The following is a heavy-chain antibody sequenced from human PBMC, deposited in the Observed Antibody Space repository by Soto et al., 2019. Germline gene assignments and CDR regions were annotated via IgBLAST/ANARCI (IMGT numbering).Heavy chain of an antibody. Sequence: EVQLSESGGGLVQPGGSLGLSCAASEFTFSTYAMSWVRQAPGKGLEWVSTISSSSSYIYYADSVKGRFTISRDNAKNSLYLQMNSLRAEDTAVYYCARDLAVADAFDIWGQGTMVTVSS. CDR3: ARDLAVADAFDI. CDR2: ISSSSSYI. J-gene: IGHJ3*02. D-gene: IGHD6-19*01. V-gene: IGHV3-21*01. CDR1: EFTFSTYA.